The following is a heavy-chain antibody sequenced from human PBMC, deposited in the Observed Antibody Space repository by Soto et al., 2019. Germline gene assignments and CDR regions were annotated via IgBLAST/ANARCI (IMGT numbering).Heavy chain of an antibody. CDR3: ARDALRYRSGWIPF. V-gene: IGHV1-3*01. J-gene: IGHJ4*02. CDR2: INAGNGNT. CDR1: GYTFTSYA. Sequence: ASVKVSCKASGYTFTSYAMHWVRQAPGQRLEWMGWINAGNGNTKYSQKFQGRVTITRDTSASTAYMELSSLRSEDTAVYYCARDALRYRSGWIPFWGQGTLVTVYS. D-gene: IGHD6-19*01.